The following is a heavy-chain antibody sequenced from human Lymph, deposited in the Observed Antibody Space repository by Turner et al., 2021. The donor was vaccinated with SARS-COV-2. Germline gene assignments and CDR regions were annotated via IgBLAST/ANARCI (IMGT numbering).Heavy chain of an antibody. CDR3: AREGDALAGGMDV. CDR1: GFTFSSHG. D-gene: IGHD2-15*01. Sequence: QVQLVESGGGVDQPGRSLRLSCAASGFTFSSHGVHWVRQAPGKGLEWVAVIWYDGSNKYYADSVKGRFTISRDNSKNTLYLQMNSLRAEDTAVYYCAREGDALAGGMDVWGQGTTVTVSS. J-gene: IGHJ6*02. CDR2: IWYDGSNK. V-gene: IGHV3-33*01.